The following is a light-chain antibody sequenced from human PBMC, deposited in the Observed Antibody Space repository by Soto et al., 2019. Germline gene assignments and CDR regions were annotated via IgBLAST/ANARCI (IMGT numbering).Light chain of an antibody. CDR2: GAS. CDR3: QQYMSSVT. V-gene: IGKV3-20*01. CDR1: QSVDTTF. Sequence: EIVLTQSPGSLSLSPGQRATLSCRASQSVDTTFFAWYQKKPGQAPRLLIYGASKRATGIPDRFSGSGSGTAFTLIIRRLEPDAVAVYYCQQYMSSVTFGQGTKVEIK. J-gene: IGKJ1*01.